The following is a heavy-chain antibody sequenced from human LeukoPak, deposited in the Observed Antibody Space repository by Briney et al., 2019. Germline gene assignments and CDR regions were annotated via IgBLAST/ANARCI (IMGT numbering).Heavy chain of an antibody. CDR1: GYTFTGYY. D-gene: IGHD6-13*01. Sequence: ASVKVSCKASGYTFTGYYMHWVRQAPGQGLEWMGWINPNSGGTNYAQKFQGRVTMTRDTSISTAYMELSRLRSDDTAVYYCARDPGSSSSPMDVWGQGTTVTVSS. CDR3: ARDPGSSSSPMDV. CDR2: INPNSGGT. J-gene: IGHJ6*02. V-gene: IGHV1-2*02.